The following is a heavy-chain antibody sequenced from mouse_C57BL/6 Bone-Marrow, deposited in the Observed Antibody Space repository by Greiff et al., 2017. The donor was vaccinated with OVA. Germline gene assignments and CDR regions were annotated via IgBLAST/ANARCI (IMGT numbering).Heavy chain of an antibody. CDR1: GFTFSSYA. CDR3: ARAYGSSYVPMDY. D-gene: IGHD1-1*01. J-gene: IGHJ4*01. CDR2: ISDGGSYT. V-gene: IGHV5-4*01. Sequence: EVQGVESGGGLVKPGGSLKLSCAASGFTFSSYAMSWVRQTPEKRLEWVATISDGGSYTYYPDNVKGRFTISRDNAKNNLYLQMSHLKSEDTAMYYSARAYGSSYVPMDYWGQGTSVTVSS.